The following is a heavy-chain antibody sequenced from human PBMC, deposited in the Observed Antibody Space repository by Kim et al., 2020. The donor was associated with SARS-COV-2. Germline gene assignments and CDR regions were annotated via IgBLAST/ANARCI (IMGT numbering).Heavy chain of an antibody. CDR2: ITHSGST. Sequence: SETLSLTCAVYGGSFSGYYWSWIRQPPGKGLEWIGEITHSGSTNYNPTLKSRVTIPVDTSKNQFSLKLSSVTAAATAVYYCARGRPITIFGGGSYYYMDV. D-gene: IGHD3-3*01. CDR1: GGSFSGYY. J-gene: IGHJ6*03. V-gene: IGHV4-34*01. CDR3: ARGRPITIFGGGSYYYMDV.